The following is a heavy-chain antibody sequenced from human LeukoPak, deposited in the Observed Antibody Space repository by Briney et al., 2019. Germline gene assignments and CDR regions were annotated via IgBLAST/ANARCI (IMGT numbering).Heavy chain of an antibody. V-gene: IGHV1-46*01. CDR1: GYTFTSYY. J-gene: IGHJ4*02. CDR2: INPSGGST. D-gene: IGHD1-26*01. CDR3: ARAEGQGASDY. Sequence: ASVKVSCKASGYTFTSYYMHWVRQAPGQGLEWMGIINPSGGSTSYAQKFQGRVTMTRDMSTSTVYMELSSLRSEDTAVYYCARAEGQGASDYWGQGTLVTVSS.